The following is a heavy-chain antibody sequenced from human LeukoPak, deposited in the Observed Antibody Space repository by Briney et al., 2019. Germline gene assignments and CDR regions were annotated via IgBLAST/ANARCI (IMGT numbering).Heavy chain of an antibody. J-gene: IGHJ4*02. D-gene: IGHD6-19*01. CDR1: GFTFSSYA. CDR2: ISGSGGGT. CDR3: AKISAVAGTYFDY. V-gene: IGHV3-23*01. Sequence: GGSLRLSCAASGFTFSSYAMSWVRQAPGKGLEWVSAISGSGGGTYYADSVKGRFTISRDNSKNTLYLQMNSLRAEDTAVYYCAKISAVAGTYFDYWGQGTLVTVSS.